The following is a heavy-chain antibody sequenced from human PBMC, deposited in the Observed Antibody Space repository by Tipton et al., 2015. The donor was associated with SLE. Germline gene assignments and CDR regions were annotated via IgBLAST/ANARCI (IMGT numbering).Heavy chain of an antibody. Sequence: SLRLSCAASGFTFSSYWMSWVRQAPGKGLEWVANIKQDGSEKYYADSVKGRFTISRDNAKNSLYLQMNSLRAEDTAVYYCASDYYGSVSYYPFGYWGQGSLVTVSS. D-gene: IGHD3-10*01. CDR2: IKQDGSEK. V-gene: IGHV3-7*01. CDR3: ASDYYGSVSYYPFGY. CDR1: GFTFSSYW. J-gene: IGHJ4*02.